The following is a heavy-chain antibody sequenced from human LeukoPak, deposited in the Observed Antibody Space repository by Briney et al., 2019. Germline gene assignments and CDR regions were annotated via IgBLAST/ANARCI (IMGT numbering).Heavy chain of an antibody. CDR1: GYTFNNYG. Sequence: GASVKVSCKASGYTFNNYGISWVRQAPGQGLEWMGWINAYSGNTNYAQKFQGRVTITADKSTSTAYMELSSLRSEDTAVYYCARSEVDYCGGDCYPNAPFDYWGQGTLVTVSS. D-gene: IGHD2-21*02. CDR2: INAYSGNT. CDR3: ARSEVDYCGGDCYPNAPFDY. V-gene: IGHV1-18*01. J-gene: IGHJ4*02.